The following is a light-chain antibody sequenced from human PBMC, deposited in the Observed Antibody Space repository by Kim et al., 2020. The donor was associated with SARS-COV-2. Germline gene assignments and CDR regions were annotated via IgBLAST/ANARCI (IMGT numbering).Light chain of an antibody. J-gene: IGLJ3*02. CDR2: EKN. V-gene: IGLV3-19*01. CDR3: NSRESGVNHVV. Sequence: LGQTVRITCRWDSLTSYYASWYQQKPGQAPVLVIYEKNNRPSGIPDRFSGSSSGNTASLTITGAQAEDEADYYCNSRESGVNHVVFGGGTQLTVL. CDR1: SLTSYY.